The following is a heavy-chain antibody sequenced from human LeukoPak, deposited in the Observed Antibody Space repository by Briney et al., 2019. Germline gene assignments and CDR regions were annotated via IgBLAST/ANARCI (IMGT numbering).Heavy chain of an antibody. V-gene: IGHV4-59*01. CDR1: DDSITMYY. CDR2: VDHTGST. Sequence: PSETLSLTCTVSDDSITMYYWTWIRQPPGKGLEWVGYVDHTGSTTFNPCLDGRVSISRDTSNNFFSLRLRSVTAADTAVYFCARGRVASSTWCSTYYYFFYMDFWGKGTTVTVSS. J-gene: IGHJ6*03. CDR3: ARGRVASSTWCSTYYYFFYMDF. D-gene: IGHD2-15*01.